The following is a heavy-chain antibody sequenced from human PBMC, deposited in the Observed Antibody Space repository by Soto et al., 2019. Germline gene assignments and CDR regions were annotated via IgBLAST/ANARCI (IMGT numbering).Heavy chain of an antibody. J-gene: IGHJ3*02. CDR1: GFTFSGHW. CDR2: VNTDGGTS. V-gene: IGHV3-74*03. D-gene: IGHD2-2*01. Sequence: EVQLVESGGDLVRPGGSLRLSCAASGFTFSGHWMHWVRQVPGKGLEWVSRVNTDGGTSAYADSVKGRFTISRENAKYTRDLQMSGLRAEDAAVYYCAREAGYCSRTSCYRRAFDTWGQGTTVSVSS. CDR3: AREAGYCSRTSCYRRAFDT.